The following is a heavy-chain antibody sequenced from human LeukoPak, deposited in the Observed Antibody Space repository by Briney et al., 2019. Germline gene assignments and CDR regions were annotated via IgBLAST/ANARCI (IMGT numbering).Heavy chain of an antibody. Sequence: GSLRLSCAASGFTFSNYWMSWVRQAPGKGLEWVANIKQDGSEKYYVGSVKGRFTISRDNAKDSLYLQMNSLRAEDTAVYYCARDNNWSSDYWGQGTLVTVSS. V-gene: IGHV3-7*03. CDR1: GFTFSNYW. D-gene: IGHD1-20*01. J-gene: IGHJ4*02. CDR3: ARDNNWSSDY. CDR2: IKQDGSEK.